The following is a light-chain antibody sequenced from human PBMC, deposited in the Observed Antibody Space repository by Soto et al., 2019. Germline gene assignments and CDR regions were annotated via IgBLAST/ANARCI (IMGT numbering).Light chain of an antibody. CDR2: GAS. CDR1: QSVGSA. J-gene: IGKJ4*01. CDR3: QQYRNWTPIT. V-gene: IGKV3-15*01. Sequence: EIVMTQSPATLSVSPGETATLSCRASQSVGSAVAWYQHKPSQAPRLLIVGASIRAPGVPGRFSGGGSGTEFTFNISSLQSEDFAVYYCQQYRNWTPITFGGGTSVEIK.